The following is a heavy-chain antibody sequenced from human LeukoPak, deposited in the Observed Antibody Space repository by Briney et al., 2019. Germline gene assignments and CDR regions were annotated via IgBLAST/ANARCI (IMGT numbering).Heavy chain of an antibody. D-gene: IGHD1-26*01. J-gene: IGHJ4*02. CDR3: ARSIFSGSYSFDL. CDR2: IYFSGYI. V-gene: IGHV4-39*07. Sequence: AESLSLTCTVSGGSINSSSYYWGWIRQPPGKGLEWLGSIYFSGYIYQSPSQKSRFSISIDRSKNQFSLKLSSVTAADTALYSCARSIFSGSYSFDLWGQGTLVTVSS. CDR1: GGSINSSSYY.